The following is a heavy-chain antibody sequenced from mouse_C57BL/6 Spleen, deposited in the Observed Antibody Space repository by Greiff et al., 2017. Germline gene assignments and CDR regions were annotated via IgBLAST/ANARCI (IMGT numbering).Heavy chain of an antibody. V-gene: IGHV1-55*01. J-gene: IGHJ2*01. CDR1: GYTFTSYW. CDR2: IYPGSGST. Sequence: VQLQQSGAELVKPGASVKMSCKASGYTFTSYWITWVKQRPGQGLEWIGDIYPGSGSTNYNEKFKSKATLTVDTSSSTAYMQLSSLTSEDSAVYYCARLDGNYYYFDYWGQGTTLTVSS. D-gene: IGHD2-1*01. CDR3: ARLDGNYYYFDY.